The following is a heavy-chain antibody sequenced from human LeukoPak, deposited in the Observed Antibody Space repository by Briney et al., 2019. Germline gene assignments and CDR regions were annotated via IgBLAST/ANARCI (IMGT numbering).Heavy chain of an antibody. V-gene: IGHV3-30-3*01. CDR1: GFTFSRYA. J-gene: IGHJ4*02. CDR3: ARGSVGTPPPFDF. Sequence: GGSLRLSCAASGFTFSRYALHWVRQTPGKGLEWVAPTSFDGSNQYYADFVKGRFTISRDNSKNTLYLQMNSLGTEDTAVYYCARGSVGTPPPFDFWGQGTLVTVSS. CDR2: TSFDGSNQ. D-gene: IGHD2-15*01.